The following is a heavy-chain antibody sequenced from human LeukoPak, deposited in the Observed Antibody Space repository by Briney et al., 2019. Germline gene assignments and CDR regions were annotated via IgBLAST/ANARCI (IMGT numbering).Heavy chain of an antibody. V-gene: IGHV4-34*01. CDR3: ARSLGHYYGSGSYYNYQGTDY. CDR2: IYYSGST. D-gene: IGHD3-10*01. Sequence: SETLSLTCAVYGGSFSGYYWSWIRQPPGKGLEWIGSIYYSGSTYYNPSLKSRVTISIDTSKNQFSLKLSSVTAADTAVYDCARSLGHYYGSGSYYNYQGTDYWGQGTLVTVSS. J-gene: IGHJ4*02. CDR1: GGSFSGYY.